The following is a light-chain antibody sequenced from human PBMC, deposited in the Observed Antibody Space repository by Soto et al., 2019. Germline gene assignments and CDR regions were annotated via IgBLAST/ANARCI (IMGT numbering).Light chain of an antibody. CDR2: GAT. Sequence: DIQMTQSPSSLSTSVGDRVTITCRASQDIGDFLAWFQQKPGKAPKSLIYGATNLQSGVSSKFSGSGSGTDFTLTISSLQPEDFATYYCQQYKSHPSTFGQGTRLDIK. CDR1: QDIGDF. J-gene: IGKJ5*01. CDR3: QQYKSHPST. V-gene: IGKV1-16*02.